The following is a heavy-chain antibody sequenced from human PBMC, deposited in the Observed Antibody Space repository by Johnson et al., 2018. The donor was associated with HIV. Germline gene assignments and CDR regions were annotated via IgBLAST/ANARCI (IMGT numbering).Heavy chain of an antibody. Sequence: QVQLVESGGGVVQPGRSLRLSCAASGFTFSSYAMHWVRQAPGKGLEWVAVISYDGSNKYYADSVKGRFTISRDNAKNSVYLQMHSLRADDTGIYYCAREGKIFGVPTDAFDIWGPGTMVTVSS. CDR3: AREGKIFGVPTDAFDI. J-gene: IGHJ3*02. CDR2: ISYDGSNK. V-gene: IGHV3-30-3*01. D-gene: IGHD3-3*01. CDR1: GFTFSSYA.